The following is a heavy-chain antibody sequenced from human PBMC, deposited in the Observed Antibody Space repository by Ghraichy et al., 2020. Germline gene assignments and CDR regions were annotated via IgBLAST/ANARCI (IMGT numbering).Heavy chain of an antibody. Sequence: SCAASGFTFSSYAMSWVRQAPGKGLEWVSAISGSGGSTYYADSVKGRFTISRDNSKNTLYLQMNSLRAEDTAVYYCAKATEWLVRGYFDYWGQGTLVTVSS. D-gene: IGHD6-19*01. J-gene: IGHJ4*02. CDR2: ISGSGGST. V-gene: IGHV3-23*01. CDR1: GFTFSSYA. CDR3: AKATEWLVRGYFDY.